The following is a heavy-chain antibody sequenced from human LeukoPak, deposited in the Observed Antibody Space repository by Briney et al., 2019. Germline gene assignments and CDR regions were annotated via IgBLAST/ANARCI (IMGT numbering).Heavy chain of an antibody. J-gene: IGHJ4*02. CDR3: ARDRAMVVGSSWYYDY. CDR2: IWYDGSNK. CDR1: GFSFSSNG. D-gene: IGHD5-18*01. V-gene: IGHV3-33*01. Sequence: PGRSLRLSCAASGFSFSSNGMHWVRQAPGKGLEWVAVIWYDGSNKYYADSVKGRFTISRDNSKNTLYLQMNSLRAEDTALYYCARDRAMVVGSSWYYDYWGQGTLVTVSS.